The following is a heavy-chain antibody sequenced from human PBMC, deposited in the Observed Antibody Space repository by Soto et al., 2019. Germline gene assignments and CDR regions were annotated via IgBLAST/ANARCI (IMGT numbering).Heavy chain of an antibody. J-gene: IGHJ5*02. CDR2: IRSKANSYAT. CDR1: GFTFSGSA. CDR3: TRQPISWFLDRRFDP. D-gene: IGHD3-3*01. Sequence: EVQLVESGGGLVQPGGSLKLSCAASGFTFSGSAMHWVRQASGKGLEWVGRIRSKANSYATAYAASVKGRFTISRDDSKNTAYLQMNSLKTEDTAVYYCTRQPISWFLDRRFDPWGQGTLVTVSS. V-gene: IGHV3-73*02.